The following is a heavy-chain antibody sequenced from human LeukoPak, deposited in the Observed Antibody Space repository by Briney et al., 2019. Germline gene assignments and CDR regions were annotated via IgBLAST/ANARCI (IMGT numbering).Heavy chain of an antibody. CDR2: IYHRGST. Sequence: KASETLSLTCTVSGYSISSGYYWGWIRQPPGKGLEWIGSIYHRGSTYYNPSLKSRVTISVDTSKNQFSLKLSSVTAAGTAVYYCAAGRGPVDYWGQGTLVTVSS. D-gene: IGHD2-15*01. CDR1: GYSISSGYY. CDR3: AAGRGPVDY. V-gene: IGHV4-38-2*02. J-gene: IGHJ4*02.